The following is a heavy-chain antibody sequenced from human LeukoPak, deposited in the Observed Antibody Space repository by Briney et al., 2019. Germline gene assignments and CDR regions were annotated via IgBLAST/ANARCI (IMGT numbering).Heavy chain of an antibody. V-gene: IGHV1-3*01. CDR1: GYIFTSYA. Sequence: ASVKVSCKASGYIFTSYAMHWVRQAPGQRLEWMGWINAGNGNTKYSQKFQGRVTITRDTSASTVYMELSSLRSEDTAVYYCARDIDRVFNWFDPRGQGTLVTVSP. J-gene: IGHJ5*02. CDR2: INAGNGNT. D-gene: IGHD6-13*01. CDR3: ARDIDRVFNWFDP.